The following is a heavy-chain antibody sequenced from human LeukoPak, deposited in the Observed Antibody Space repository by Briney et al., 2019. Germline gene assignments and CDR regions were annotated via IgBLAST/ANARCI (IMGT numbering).Heavy chain of an antibody. Sequence: GGSLRLSCAASGFTFSGSSIHWVRQASGKGLEWVGRIRSKANSYATAYAASVAGRFTVSRDDSQNTAYLQMNSLKTEDAAMYYCSRYVDTPLDYWGQGALVTVSS. CDR3: SRYVDTPLDY. V-gene: IGHV3-73*01. CDR2: IRSKANSYAT. D-gene: IGHD5-18*01. J-gene: IGHJ4*02. CDR1: GFTFSGSS.